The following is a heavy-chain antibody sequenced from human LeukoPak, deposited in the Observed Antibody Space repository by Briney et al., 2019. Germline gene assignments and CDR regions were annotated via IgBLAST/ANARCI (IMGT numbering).Heavy chain of an antibody. CDR2: ISPYNANT. CDR1: GYTFTSYG. Sequence: ASVKVSCKASGYTFTSYGISWVRQAPGQGLEWMGWISPYNANTNYAPKLQDRVTMTTDTSTSTAYMELRSLRSDDTAVYYCAREYCSTTSCDLAYNWFDPWGQGTLVTVSS. V-gene: IGHV1-18*01. D-gene: IGHD2-2*01. J-gene: IGHJ5*02. CDR3: AREYCSTTSCDLAYNWFDP.